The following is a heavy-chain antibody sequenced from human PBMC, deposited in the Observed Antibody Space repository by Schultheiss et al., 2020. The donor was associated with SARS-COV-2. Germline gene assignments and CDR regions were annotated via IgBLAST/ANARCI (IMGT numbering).Heavy chain of an antibody. D-gene: IGHD3-3*01. CDR2: ISYSWST. J-gene: IGHJ4*02. CDR1: GDSISSTNYH. Sequence: SETLSLTCSVSGDSISSTNYHWGWIRQPPGKGLEWIGTISYSWSTSYNPSLQSRVTISVDTSKNQFSLKLTSLTAADTAIYYCARGNDFVYFFDSWGQGTLVTAPQ. CDR3: ARGNDFVYFFDS. V-gene: IGHV4-39*01.